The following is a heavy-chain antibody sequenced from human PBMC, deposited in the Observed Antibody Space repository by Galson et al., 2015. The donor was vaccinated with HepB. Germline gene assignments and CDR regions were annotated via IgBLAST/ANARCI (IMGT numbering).Heavy chain of an antibody. Sequence: SVKVSCKASGYTFTSYAMHWVRLAPGQRLEWMGWINAGNGNTKYSQKFQGRVTITRDTSASTAYMELSSLRSEDTAVYYCARELRGGVRNWFDPWGQGTLVTVSS. CDR3: ARELRGGVRNWFDP. J-gene: IGHJ5*02. D-gene: IGHD3-16*01. CDR1: GYTFTSYA. CDR2: INAGNGNT. V-gene: IGHV1-3*01.